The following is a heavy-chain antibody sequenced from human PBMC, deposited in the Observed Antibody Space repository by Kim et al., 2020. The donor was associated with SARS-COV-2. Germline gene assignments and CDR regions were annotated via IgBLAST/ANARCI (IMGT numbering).Heavy chain of an antibody. D-gene: IGHD5-12*01. CDR1: GFTFGDYA. CDR3: TRNYDYRYYYYYGMDV. CDR2: IRSKAYGGTT. V-gene: IGHV3-49*03. Sequence: GGSLRLSCTASGFTFGDYAMSWFRQAPGKGLEWVGFIRSKAYGGTTEYAASVKGRFTISRDDSKSIAYLQMNSLKTEDTAVYYCTRNYDYRYYYYYGMDVWGQGTTVTVSS. J-gene: IGHJ6*02.